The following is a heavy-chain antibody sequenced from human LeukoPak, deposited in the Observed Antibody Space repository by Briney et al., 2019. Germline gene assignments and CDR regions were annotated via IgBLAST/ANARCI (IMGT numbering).Heavy chain of an antibody. CDR1: GGSISSYY. V-gene: IGHV4-59*01. D-gene: IGHD6-13*01. J-gene: IGHJ4*02. CDR3: ARARYPAAGTLDY. CDR2: IYYSGST. Sequence: SETLSLTCTVSGGSISSYYWSWIRRPPGKGLEWIGYIYYSGSTNYNPSLKSRVTISVDTSKNQFSLKLSSVTAADTAVYYCARARYPAAGTLDYWGQGTLVTVSS.